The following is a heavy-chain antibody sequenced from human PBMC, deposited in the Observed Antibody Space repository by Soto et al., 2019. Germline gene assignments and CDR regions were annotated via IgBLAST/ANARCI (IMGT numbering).Heavy chain of an antibody. D-gene: IGHD1-1*01. Sequence: QVQLVQSGTEVKRPGSSVKVSCKASGDSFATSTFSWVRQTPGQGLEWMGTIIPLLDTPDYAKKFQGSVTITADESTSTVYMELNSVSSGDATVYDCARAVGTGVFDYWGQGTLVTVSS. CDR1: GDSFATST. CDR2: IIPLLDTP. CDR3: ARAVGTGVFDY. J-gene: IGHJ4*02. V-gene: IGHV1-69*18.